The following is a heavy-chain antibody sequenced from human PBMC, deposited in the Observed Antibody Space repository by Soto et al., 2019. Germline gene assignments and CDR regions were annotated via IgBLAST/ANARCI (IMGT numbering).Heavy chain of an antibody. D-gene: IGHD4-17*01. Sequence: PGGSLRLSCAASGFTFSSYWMSWVRQAPGKGLEWVANIKQDGSEKYYVDSVKGQFNISRENAKNSLFLQMNSLRAEDMAVYYCARDWLGRLGWPFDYGGRGTRVTVS. V-gene: IGHV3-7*05. J-gene: IGHJ4*02. CDR3: ARDWLGRLGWPFDY. CDR2: IKQDGSEK. CDR1: GFTFSSYW.